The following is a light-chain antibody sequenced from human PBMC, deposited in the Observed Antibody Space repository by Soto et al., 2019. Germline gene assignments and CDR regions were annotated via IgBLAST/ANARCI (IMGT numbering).Light chain of an antibody. CDR3: SSYAGTHIV. Sequence: QSVLTQPPSASGCPGQSVTVSCTGTSSDVGGYNFVSWYQQHPGKAPKLLIYDVSKRPSGVPDRFSGSKSGNTASLTVSGLQAEDEADYYCSSYAGTHIVFGTGTKVTAL. CDR1: SSDVGGYNF. V-gene: IGLV2-8*01. CDR2: DVS. J-gene: IGLJ1*01.